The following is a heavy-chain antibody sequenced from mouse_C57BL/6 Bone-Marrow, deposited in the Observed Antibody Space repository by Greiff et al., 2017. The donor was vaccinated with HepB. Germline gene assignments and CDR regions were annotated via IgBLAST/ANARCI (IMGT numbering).Heavy chain of an antibody. CDR2: IDPNSGGT. CDR1: GYTFTSYW. Sequence: QVQLQQSGAELVKPGASVKLSCKASGYTFTSYWMHWVKQRPGRGLEWIGRIDPNSGGTKYNEKFKSKATLTVDKPSSTAYMQLSSLTSEDSAVYYCASYYYGSSPRWYFDVWGTGTTVTVSS. CDR3: ASYYYGSSPRWYFDV. V-gene: IGHV1-72*01. D-gene: IGHD1-1*01. J-gene: IGHJ1*03.